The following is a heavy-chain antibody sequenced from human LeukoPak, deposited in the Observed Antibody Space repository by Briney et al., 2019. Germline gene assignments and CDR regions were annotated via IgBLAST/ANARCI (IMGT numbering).Heavy chain of an antibody. J-gene: IGHJ4*02. Sequence: VASVKVSCKASGYTFTGYYMHWVRQAPGQGLEWMGWINPNSGGTNYAQKFQGRVTMTRDTSISTAYMELSRLRSDDTAVYYCARARGSGSYYDYWGQGTLVTVSS. D-gene: IGHD1-26*01. CDR2: INPNSGGT. V-gene: IGHV1-2*02. CDR3: ARARGSGSYYDY. CDR1: GYTFTGYY.